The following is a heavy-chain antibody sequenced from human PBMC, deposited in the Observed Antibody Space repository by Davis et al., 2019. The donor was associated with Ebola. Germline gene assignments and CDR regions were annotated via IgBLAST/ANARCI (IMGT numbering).Heavy chain of an antibody. CDR3: AKDGMTYCSGGSCYPYGMDV. Sequence: GGSLRLSCAASGFTFSTYRMNWVRQAPGKGLEWVSSISSGSSYIYYADSVKGRFTISRDNADNSLYLQMNSLRAEDTAVYYCAKDGMTYCSGGSCYPYGMDVWGQGTTVTVSS. CDR1: GFTFSTYR. CDR2: ISSGSSYI. J-gene: IGHJ6*02. D-gene: IGHD2-15*01. V-gene: IGHV3-21*01.